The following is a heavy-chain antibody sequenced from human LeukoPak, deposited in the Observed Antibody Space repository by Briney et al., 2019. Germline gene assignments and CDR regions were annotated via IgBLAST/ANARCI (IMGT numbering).Heavy chain of an antibody. D-gene: IGHD2-15*01. V-gene: IGHV4-59*11. CDR3: ASGSGSGFDY. Sequence: PSETLSLTCTVSGGSISSHYWSWIRQPPGKGLEWIGYIYYSGSTNYNPSLKSRVTISVDTSKNQFPLKLSSVTAADTAVYYCASGSGSGFDYWGQGTLVTVSS. CDR1: GGSISSHY. CDR2: IYYSGST. J-gene: IGHJ4*02.